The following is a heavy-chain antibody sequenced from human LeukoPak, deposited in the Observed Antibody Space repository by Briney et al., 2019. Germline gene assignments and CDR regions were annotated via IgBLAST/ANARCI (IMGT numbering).Heavy chain of an antibody. V-gene: IGHV1-2*02. D-gene: IGHD1-14*01. J-gene: IGHJ6*02. CDR3: ATPSQEGPGYYYYGMDV. Sequence: ASVKVSCKASGYTFTGYYMHWVRQAPGQGLEWMGWINPNSGGTIYAQKLQGRVAMTEDTSTDTAYMELSSLRSEDTAVYYCATPSQEGPGYYYYGMDVWGQGTSVTVSS. CDR1: GYTFTGYY. CDR2: INPNSGGT.